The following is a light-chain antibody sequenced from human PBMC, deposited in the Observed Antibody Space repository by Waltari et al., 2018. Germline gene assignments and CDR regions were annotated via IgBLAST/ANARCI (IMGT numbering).Light chain of an antibody. CDR1: LSVLYSPNNKTY. CDR3: QQYHTTPYT. CDR2: WSS. J-gene: IGKJ2*01. V-gene: IGKV4-1*01. Sequence: DIVMTQSPDSLAVSLGERATINCTSRLSVLYSPNNKTYLACYQHKPGQPPKLLLYWSSTREAGVPDRFSGSGSGTDFTLTINSLQAEDVAVYYCQQYHTTPYTFGQGTKLEIK.